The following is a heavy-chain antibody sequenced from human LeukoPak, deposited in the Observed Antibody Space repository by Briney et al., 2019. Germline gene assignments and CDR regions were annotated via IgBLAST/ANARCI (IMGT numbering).Heavy chain of an antibody. V-gene: IGHV3-23*01. Sequence: GGSLRLSCAASGFTFNTHAMSWVRQAPEKGLEWVSSLTRTGRTTYYADSVKGRFTISRDNLKNTVYLQMNSLRGEDTAIYYCAKDRPNFYEASGSYYKMKGDFWGQGTLVTVSP. J-gene: IGHJ4*02. CDR3: AKDRPNFYEASGSYYKMKGDF. D-gene: IGHD3-10*01. CDR1: GFTFNTHA. CDR2: LTRTGRTT.